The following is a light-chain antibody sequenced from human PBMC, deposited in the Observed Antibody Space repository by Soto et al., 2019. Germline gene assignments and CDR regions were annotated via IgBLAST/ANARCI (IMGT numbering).Light chain of an antibody. J-gene: IGKJ2*01. Sequence: EIVLTQSPGTLSLSPGERVTLSCRASQSVSSSYLGWYQQKPGQAPRLLIYDASNRATGIPDRFSGSGSGTDSTLTINRLEPEDFAVYYCQRYGSAPPYAFGQGKKLEVK. CDR3: QRYGSAPPYA. CDR2: DAS. V-gene: IGKV3-20*01. CDR1: QSVSSSY.